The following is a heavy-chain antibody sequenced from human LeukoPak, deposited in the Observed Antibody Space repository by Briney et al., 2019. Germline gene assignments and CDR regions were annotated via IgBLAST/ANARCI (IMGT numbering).Heavy chain of an antibody. CDR2: ISIPSETI. V-gene: IGHV3-48*02. Sequence: QPGGSLRLSRAPSGFTFSSYGVNWVRQAPGKGLEWVSYISIPSETIYYADSVKGRFTISRDNAKNSLYLQMNSLRDADTAVYYCARDRYYDSRGYSVFYLWGQGTLVTVSS. CDR3: ARDRYYDSRGYSVFYL. J-gene: IGHJ4*02. CDR1: GFTFSSYG. D-gene: IGHD3-22*01.